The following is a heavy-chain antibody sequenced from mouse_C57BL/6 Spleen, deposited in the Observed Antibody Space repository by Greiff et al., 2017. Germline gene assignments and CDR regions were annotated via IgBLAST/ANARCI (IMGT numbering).Heavy chain of an antibody. V-gene: IGHV1-82*01. Sequence: VQLKQSGPELVKPGASVKISCKASGYAFSSSWMNWVKQRPGKGLEWIGRIYPGDGDTTSNGKLQGKATLTADKSSSTAYMQLSSLTSENSAVYFGAREEGSYYGSNSFDYWGQGTTLTVSS. CDR1: GYAFSSSW. J-gene: IGHJ2*01. CDR2: IYPGDGDT. D-gene: IGHD1-1*01. CDR3: AREEGSYYGSNSFDY.